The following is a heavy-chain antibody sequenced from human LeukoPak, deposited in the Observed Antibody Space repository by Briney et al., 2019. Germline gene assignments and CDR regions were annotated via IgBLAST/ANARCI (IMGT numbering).Heavy chain of an antibody. Sequence: ASLKVSCKASGYTFTGYYIHWVRQAPGQRLEWMGWINPNSGGPNYAQKFQGRVTMTRDTSISTAYMEMSRLRSDDTAVYYCARDVSAGGTNWFDPWGQGTLVTVSS. CDR1: GYTFTGYY. CDR3: ARDVSAGGTNWFDP. V-gene: IGHV1-2*02. J-gene: IGHJ5*02. D-gene: IGHD3-16*01. CDR2: INPNSGGP.